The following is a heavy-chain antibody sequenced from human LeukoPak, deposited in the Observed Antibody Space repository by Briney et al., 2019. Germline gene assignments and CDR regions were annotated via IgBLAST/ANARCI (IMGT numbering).Heavy chain of an antibody. CDR1: GYNFTSYW. Sequence: GESLRISCQGSGYNFTSYWICWVRQMPGRGLEWMGRIDPADSQTNYSPSFQGHVTISADKSISTVYLQWSTLKASDTAMYYCARQLTSGDCDYWGQGTLVTVSS. D-gene: IGHD1-1*01. CDR3: ARQLTSGDCDY. J-gene: IGHJ4*02. V-gene: IGHV5-10-1*01. CDR2: IDPADSQT.